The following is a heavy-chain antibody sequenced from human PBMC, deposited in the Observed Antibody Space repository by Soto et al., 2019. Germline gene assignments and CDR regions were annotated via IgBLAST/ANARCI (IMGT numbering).Heavy chain of an antibody. CDR1: GFHFSSYV. V-gene: IGHV3-33*01. Sequence: QVQLVESGGGVVQPGRSLRLSCAASGFHFSSYVMHWVRQAPGKGLEWVAVIWYDGGNKYYADSVKGRFTISRDNSKNTLYLQMNSRRAEDTAVYYCARDGQWLPRDGLRSSYYFDYWGQGTLVTVSS. D-gene: IGHD6-19*01. J-gene: IGHJ4*02. CDR3: ARDGQWLPRDGLRSSYYFDY. CDR2: IWYDGGNK.